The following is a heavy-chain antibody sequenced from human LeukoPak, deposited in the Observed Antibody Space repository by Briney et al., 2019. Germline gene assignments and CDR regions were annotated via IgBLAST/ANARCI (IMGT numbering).Heavy chain of an antibody. Sequence: EGSLRLSCAASGFIFSNYAIHWVRQTPGKGLEWVSSISGSGGSTYYADSVKGRFSISRDNSKNTLYVQIKSLRVEDTAVYYCAKDRRNNYYDSSGLFDYWGQGTLVTVSS. D-gene: IGHD3-22*01. CDR3: AKDRRNNYYDSSGLFDY. J-gene: IGHJ4*02. CDR1: GFIFSNYA. V-gene: IGHV3-23*01. CDR2: ISGSGGST.